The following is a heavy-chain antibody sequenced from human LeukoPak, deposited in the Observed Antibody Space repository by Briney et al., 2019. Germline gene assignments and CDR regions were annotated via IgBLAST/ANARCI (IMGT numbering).Heavy chain of an antibody. Sequence: SETLSLTCAVYGGSFSDYYWSWIRQPPGKGLEWIGYIYYSGSTYYNPSLKSRVTISVDTSKNQFSLKLSSVTAADTAVYYCAGPVVPAAEDAFDIWGQGTMVTVSS. J-gene: IGHJ3*02. CDR2: IYYSGST. D-gene: IGHD2-2*01. CDR1: GGSFSDYY. CDR3: AGPVVPAAEDAFDI. V-gene: IGHV4-30-4*08.